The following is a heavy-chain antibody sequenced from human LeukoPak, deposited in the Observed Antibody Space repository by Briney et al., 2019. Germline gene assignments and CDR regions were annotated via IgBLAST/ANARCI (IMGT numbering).Heavy chain of an antibody. V-gene: IGHV3-21*01. Sequence: GGSLRLSCAASGFTFSTYNMNWVRQAPGKGLEWVSSITSSSSYTFYADSVKGRFTISRDNSKNTLYLQMNSLRAEDTAVYYCADIRGEPAAGFDYWGQGTLVTVSS. CDR2: ITSSSSYT. D-gene: IGHD2-2*01. J-gene: IGHJ4*02. CDR1: GFTFSTYN. CDR3: ADIRGEPAAGFDY.